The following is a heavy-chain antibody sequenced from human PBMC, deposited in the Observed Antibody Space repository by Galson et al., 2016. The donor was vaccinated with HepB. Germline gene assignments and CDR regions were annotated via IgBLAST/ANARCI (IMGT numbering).Heavy chain of an antibody. CDR2: IRSKADNSAA. CDR3: TRGYCAGTSCYPQFDP. Sequence: SLRLSCAASGFTFSDSAMHWVRQASGKELEWVGRIRSKADNSAAAYAASVKGRFTISSDDSENTAYLQMNSLKIEDTAVYYCTRGYCAGTSCYPQFDPWGQGTLVTVSS. V-gene: IGHV3-73*01. CDR1: GFTFSDSA. D-gene: IGHD2-2*01. J-gene: IGHJ5*02.